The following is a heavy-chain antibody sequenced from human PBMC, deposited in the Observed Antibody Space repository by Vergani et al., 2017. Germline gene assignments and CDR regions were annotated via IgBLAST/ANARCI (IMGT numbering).Heavy chain of an antibody. Sequence: EVQLVESGGGLVKPGGSLRLSCTASGFTFSSYSMHWVRQAPGKGLEWVSSITSSSSYIYYADSVKGRFTISRDNAKNSLYLQMNSLRAEDTAVYYCARDLWENSSSPGPPGYWGQGTLVTVSS. CDR2: ITSSSSYI. J-gene: IGHJ4*02. CDR3: ARDLWENSSSPGPPGY. V-gene: IGHV3-21*01. CDR1: GFTFSSYS. D-gene: IGHD6-6*01.